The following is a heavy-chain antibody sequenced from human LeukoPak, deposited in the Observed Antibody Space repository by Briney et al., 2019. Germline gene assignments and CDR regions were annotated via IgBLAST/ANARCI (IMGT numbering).Heavy chain of an antibody. CDR2: IYYSGST. CDR1: GGSISSYY. Sequence: PSETLSLTCTVSGGSISSYYWSWIRQPPGKGLEWIGYIYYSGSTNYNPSLKSRVTISVDTSKNQFSLKLSSVTAADTAVYYCARLAVAAVYYYYGMDVWGQGTTVTVSS. V-gene: IGHV4-59*08. J-gene: IGHJ6*02. CDR3: ARLAVAAVYYYYGMDV. D-gene: IGHD6-19*01.